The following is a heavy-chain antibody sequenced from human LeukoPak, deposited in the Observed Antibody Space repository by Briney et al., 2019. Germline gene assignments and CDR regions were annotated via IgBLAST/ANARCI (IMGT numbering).Heavy chain of an antibody. J-gene: IGHJ6*03. CDR2: ISSSSSTI. Sequence: GGSLRLSCAASGFTFSSYSMNWVRQAPGKGLEWVSYISSSSSTIYYADSVKGRFTISRDNAKNSLYLQMNSLRAEDTAVYYCARLLAARDYYYYYYMDVWGQGTTVTVSS. D-gene: IGHD6-6*01. V-gene: IGHV3-48*04. CDR3: ARLLAARDYYYYYYMDV. CDR1: GFTFSSYS.